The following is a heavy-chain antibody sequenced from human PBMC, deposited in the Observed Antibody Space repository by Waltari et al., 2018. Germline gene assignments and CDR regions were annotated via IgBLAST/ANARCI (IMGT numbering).Heavy chain of an antibody. CDR1: GYSISSGYY. CDR2: IYHSGST. V-gene: IGHV4-38-2*01. CDR3: ARGGITIFWGRINWFDP. D-gene: IGHD3-9*01. J-gene: IGHJ5*02. Sequence: VQLQESGPGLVKPSETLSLTCAVSGYSISSGYYWGWIRQPPGKGLEWIGSIYHSGSTYSNPSLKSLVTISVDTSKNQFSLKLGSVTAADTAVYYCARGGITIFWGRINWFDPWGQGTLVTVSS.